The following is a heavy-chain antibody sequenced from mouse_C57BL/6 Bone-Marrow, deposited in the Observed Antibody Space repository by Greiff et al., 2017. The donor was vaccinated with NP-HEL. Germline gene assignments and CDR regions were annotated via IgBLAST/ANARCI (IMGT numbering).Heavy chain of an antibody. V-gene: IGHV1-76*01. CDR1: GYTFTDYY. CDR2: IYSGSGNT. Sequence: VQLQQSGAELVRPGASVKLSCKASGYTFTDYYINWVKQRPGQGLEWIARIYSGSGNTYYNEKIKGKATLTAEKASSTAYMQLSSMTSEDSAVYFCAGWWFAYWGQGTLVTVSA. CDR3: AGWWFAY. J-gene: IGHJ3*01.